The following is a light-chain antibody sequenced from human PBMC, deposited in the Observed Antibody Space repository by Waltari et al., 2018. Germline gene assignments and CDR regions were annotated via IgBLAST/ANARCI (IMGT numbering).Light chain of an antibody. CDR2: GST. CDR3: QSYDTSLRVV. Sequence: QSVLTQPPSVSGAPGQRVTISCTGSGSNIGAGYDVHWYQQLPRAAPKLLIYGSTSRPLGVPYRFFGSTSGTSASLAITGLQAEDEADYYCQSYDTSLRVVFGGGTKLTVL. J-gene: IGLJ3*02. CDR1: GSNIGAGYD. V-gene: IGLV1-40*01.